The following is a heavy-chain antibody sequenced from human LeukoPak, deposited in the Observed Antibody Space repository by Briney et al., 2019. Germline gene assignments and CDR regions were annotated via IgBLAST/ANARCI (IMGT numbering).Heavy chain of an antibody. CDR2: IKPDGSEK. J-gene: IGHJ5*02. V-gene: IGHV3-7*03. D-gene: IGHD3-22*01. CDR3: AKDKGSYYDSSGYYFPGFDP. Sequence: PGGSLRLSCATSGFTFSDYYMSWVRQAPGEGLEWVAKIKPDGSEKYYVDSMKGRFTISRDNAKNSMYLQLNSVRPEDTALYYCAKDKGSYYDSSGYYFPGFDPWGQGTLVTVSS. CDR1: GFTFSDYY.